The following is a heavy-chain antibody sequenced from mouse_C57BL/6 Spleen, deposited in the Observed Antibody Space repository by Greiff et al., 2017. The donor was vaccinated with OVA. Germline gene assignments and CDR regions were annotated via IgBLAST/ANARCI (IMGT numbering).Heavy chain of an antibody. D-gene: IGHD1-1*01. Sequence: VQLQQSGAELVKPGASVKISCKASGYAFSSYWMNWVKQRPGKGLEWIGQIYPGDGDTNYKGKFKGKATLTADKSSSTAYLQLSSLTSEDSAVYFCARETTVVARLDYWGQGTTLTVSS. V-gene: IGHV1-80*01. CDR2: IYPGDGDT. CDR1: GYAFSSYW. J-gene: IGHJ2*01. CDR3: ARETTVVARLDY.